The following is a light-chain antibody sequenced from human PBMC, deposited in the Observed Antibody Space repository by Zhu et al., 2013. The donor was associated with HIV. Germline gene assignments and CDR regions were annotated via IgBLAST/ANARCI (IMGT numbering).Light chain of an antibody. J-gene: IGKJ1*01. CDR1: QSISTS. CDR2: KAS. V-gene: IGKV1-5*03. CDR3: QQYNGYST. Sequence: DIQMTQSPSTLSASVGDRVTITCRASQSISTSLAWYQQKPGKAPKLLIYKASSLESGVPSRFSGRGSGTQFALTISSLQPDDFATYYCQQYNGYSTFGQGTKVEIK.